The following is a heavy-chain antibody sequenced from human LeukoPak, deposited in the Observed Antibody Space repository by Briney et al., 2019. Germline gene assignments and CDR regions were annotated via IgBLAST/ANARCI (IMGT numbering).Heavy chain of an antibody. V-gene: IGHV3-74*01. D-gene: IGHD6-19*01. J-gene: IGHJ4*02. CDR3: ARDPSAVAGYFDS. CDR1: GFTFSRYW. CDR2: IEGDESST. Sequence: GGSLRLSCAASGFTFSRYWMHWVRQAPGKGLAWVSRIEGDESSTTYADSVKGRFSISRDNAKNTLYLEMNSLRAEDTAVYYCARDPSAVAGYFDSWGQGTLVTVSP.